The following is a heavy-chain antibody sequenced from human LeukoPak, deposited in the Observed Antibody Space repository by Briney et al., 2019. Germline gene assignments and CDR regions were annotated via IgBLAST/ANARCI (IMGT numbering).Heavy chain of an antibody. CDR2: ISGDGGST. V-gene: IGHV3-43*02. J-gene: IGHJ4*02. CDR3: AKARPSRLSLRVLDY. Sequence: GGSLRLSCAASGFTFDDYAMHWVRQAPGKGLEWVSLISGDGGSTYYADSVKGRFTISRDNSKNSLYLQMNSLRTEDAALYYCAKARPSRLSLRVLDYWGQGTLVTVSS. CDR1: GFTFDDYA. D-gene: IGHD3-22*01.